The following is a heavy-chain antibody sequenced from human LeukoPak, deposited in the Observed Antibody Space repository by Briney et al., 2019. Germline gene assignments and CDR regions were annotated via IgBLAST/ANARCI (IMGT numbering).Heavy chain of an antibody. CDR2: MNPNSGNT. V-gene: IGHV1-8*01. CDR1: GYTFTSYD. Sequence: GAPVKVSCKASGYTFTSYDIDWVRQATGQGLEWMGWMNPNSGNTGYAQKFQGRVTMTRNTSISTAYMELSSLRSEDTAVYYCARGFYDSSGYYAYWGQGTLVTVSS. CDR3: ARGFYDSSGYYAY. J-gene: IGHJ4*02. D-gene: IGHD3-22*01.